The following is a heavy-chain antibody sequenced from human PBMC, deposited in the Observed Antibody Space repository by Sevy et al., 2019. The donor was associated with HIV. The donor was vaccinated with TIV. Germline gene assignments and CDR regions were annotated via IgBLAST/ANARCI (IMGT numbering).Heavy chain of an antibody. V-gene: IGHV3-30-3*01. Sequence: GGSLRLSCAASGFTFSSYAMHWVRQAPGKGLEWVAVISYDGSNKYYADSVKGRFTISRDNSKNTLYLQMNSLRAEDTAVYYCASLLSAFDIWGQETMVTVSS. J-gene: IGHJ3*02. CDR1: GFTFSSYA. CDR3: ASLLSAFDI. D-gene: IGHD3-16*02. CDR2: ISYDGSNK.